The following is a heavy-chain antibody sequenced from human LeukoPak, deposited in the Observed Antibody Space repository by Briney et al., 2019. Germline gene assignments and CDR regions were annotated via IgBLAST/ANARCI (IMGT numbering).Heavy chain of an antibody. CDR1: GFTFSSNA. D-gene: IGHD5-18*01. CDR3: VKADGVTPE. J-gene: IGHJ4*02. CDR2: ISATGGAT. V-gene: IGHV3-23*01. Sequence: GGSLRLSCAASGFTFSSNAMSWVRQAPGKGLECVSAISATGGATYYADSVKGRITISRDNSKSTLYLQVNSLRAEDTAVYYCVKADGVTPEWGQGTLVTVSS.